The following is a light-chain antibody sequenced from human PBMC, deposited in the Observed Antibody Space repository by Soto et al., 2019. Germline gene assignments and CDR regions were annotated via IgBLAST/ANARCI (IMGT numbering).Light chain of an antibody. CDR2: DAS. V-gene: IGKV3-11*01. CDR1: QSVSSY. CDR3: QQRYSWPLWT. Sequence: EIVLTQSPATLSLSPGERATLSCRASQSVSSYLAWYQQKPGQAPRLLIYDASNRATGIPARFSGSGSGTDFALNISGLEPEDLAVYYCQQRYSWPLWTFGEGTKVEIK. J-gene: IGKJ1*01.